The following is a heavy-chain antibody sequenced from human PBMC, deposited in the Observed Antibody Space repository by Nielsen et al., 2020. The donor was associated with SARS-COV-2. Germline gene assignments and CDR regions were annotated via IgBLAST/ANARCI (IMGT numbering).Heavy chain of an antibody. CDR1: GFTFDDYA. CDR2: ISWNSGSI. J-gene: IGHJ3*02. D-gene: IGHD5-24*01. Sequence: LKISCAASGFTFDDYAMHWVRQAPGKGLEWVSGISWNSGSIGYADSVKGRFTISRDNAKNSLYLQMNSLRAEDTALYYCAKLVATTMGGIDAFDIWGQGTMVTVSS. V-gene: IGHV3-9*01. CDR3: AKLVATTMGGIDAFDI.